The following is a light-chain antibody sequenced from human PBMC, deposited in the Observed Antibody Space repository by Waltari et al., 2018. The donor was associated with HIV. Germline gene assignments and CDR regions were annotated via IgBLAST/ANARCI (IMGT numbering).Light chain of an antibody. CDR2: DVS. CDR1: SNDVGGYNY. V-gene: IGLV2-14*03. J-gene: IGLJ2*01. Sequence: QSALTQPASVSGSPGQSITISCTGTSNDVGGYNYVSWYQQPPGKAPKLMIYDVSNRPSGVSNRCSRSKSGNTASLTISGLQAEDEADYYCTSYTTSSTVVFGGGTKLTVL. CDR3: TSYTTSSTVV.